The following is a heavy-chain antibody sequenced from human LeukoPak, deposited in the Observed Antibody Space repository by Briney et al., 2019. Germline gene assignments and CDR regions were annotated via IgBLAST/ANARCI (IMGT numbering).Heavy chain of an antibody. J-gene: IGHJ4*02. V-gene: IGHV3-74*01. D-gene: IGHD3-16*01. CDR1: GFTFSNYW. Sequence: PGGSLRLSCAASGFTFSNYWMHWVRQAPGKGLVWVARINRDGSTTNYADSVKGRFTISRDNAKNTLYLQMNSLRAEDTAVYYCARLTPPFDYWGQGTLVTVSS. CDR2: INRDGSTT. CDR3: ARLTPPFDY.